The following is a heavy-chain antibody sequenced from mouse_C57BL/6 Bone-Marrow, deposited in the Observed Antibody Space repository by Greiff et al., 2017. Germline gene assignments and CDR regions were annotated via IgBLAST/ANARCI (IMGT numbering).Heavy chain of an antibody. D-gene: IGHD1-1*01. V-gene: IGHV1-9*01. CDR3: ARKGEYYGSSYPFAY. J-gene: IGHJ3*01. Sequence: VQLQQSGAELMKPGASVKLSCKATGYTFTSYWIEWVKQRPGHGLEWIGEILPGSGSTNYNEKFKGKATLTADTSSNTAYMQLSSLTTEDSAIYYCARKGEYYGSSYPFAYWGQGTLGTVSA. CDR2: ILPGSGST. CDR1: GYTFTSYW.